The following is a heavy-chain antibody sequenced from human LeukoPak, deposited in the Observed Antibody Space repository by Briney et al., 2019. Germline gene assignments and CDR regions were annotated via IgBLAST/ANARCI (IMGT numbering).Heavy chain of an antibody. Sequence: GGSLRLSCAASGFIFSSYETNWVRQAPGKGLEWVAYVSSGGSSIYYADSVRGRFAISRDPAKHPLYLQMNSLRAEDTAVYYCARFARFGDLQGGGYFDYWSQGTLVTVSS. J-gene: IGHJ4*02. V-gene: IGHV3-48*03. D-gene: IGHD3-16*01. CDR1: GFIFSSYE. CDR2: VSSGGSSI. CDR3: ARFARFGDLQGGGYFDY.